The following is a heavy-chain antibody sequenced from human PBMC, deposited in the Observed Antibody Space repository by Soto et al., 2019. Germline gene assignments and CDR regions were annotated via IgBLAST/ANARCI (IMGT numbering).Heavy chain of an antibody. V-gene: IGHV1-69*04. CDR2: IIPILGIA. CDR1: GGTFSSYA. Sequence: ASVKVSCKASGGTFSSYAISWVRQAPGQGLEWMGRIIPILGIANYAQKFQGRVTITADKSTSTAYMELSSLRSEDTAVYYCLFQWELLAFDIWGQGTMVTVSS. D-gene: IGHD1-26*01. J-gene: IGHJ3*02. CDR3: LFQWELLAFDI.